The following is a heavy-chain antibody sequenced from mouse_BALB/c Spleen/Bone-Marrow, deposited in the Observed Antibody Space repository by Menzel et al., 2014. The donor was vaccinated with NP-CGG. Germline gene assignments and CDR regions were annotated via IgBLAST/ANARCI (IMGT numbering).Heavy chain of an antibody. CDR2: ILPGSGST. V-gene: IGHV1-9*01. CDR1: GYTFSSYW. D-gene: IGHD2-10*01. Sequence: QVQLQQSGAALMKPGASVKISCKATGYTFSSYWIEWVKQRPGHGLEWIGEILPGSGSTNYNEKFKGKATFTADTSSNXAYMQLSSLTSEDSAVYYCARGAYYGNYFDYWGQGTTLTVSS. CDR3: ARGAYYGNYFDY. J-gene: IGHJ2*01.